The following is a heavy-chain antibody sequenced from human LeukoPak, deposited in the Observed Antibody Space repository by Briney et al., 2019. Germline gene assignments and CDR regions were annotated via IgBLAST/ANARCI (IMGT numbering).Heavy chain of an antibody. V-gene: IGHV3-20*04. D-gene: IGHD5-18*01. Sequence: GGSLRLSCAASGFTFDDYGMSWVRQAPGKGLEWVSGINWNGGSTGYADSVKGRFTISRDNAKNSLYLQMNSLRAEDTAVYYCAKDSGYSDYYMDVWGKGTTFIVSS. CDR1: GFTFDDYG. CDR3: AKDSGYSDYYMDV. J-gene: IGHJ6*03. CDR2: INWNGGST.